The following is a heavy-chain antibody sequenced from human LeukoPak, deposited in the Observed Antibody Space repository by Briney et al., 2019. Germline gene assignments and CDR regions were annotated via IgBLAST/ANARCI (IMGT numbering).Heavy chain of an antibody. V-gene: IGHV3-7*04. CDR2: IKQDGSEK. Sequence: GGSLRLSCAVSGFTFSSYWLSWVRQAPGKGLEWVANIKQDGSEKYSVDSVKGRFTISSDNAKNSVFLQMNSLRAEDTAVYYCARQAAGGTWFFDYWGQGTLVTVSS. D-gene: IGHD6-13*01. CDR3: ARQAAGGTWFFDY. J-gene: IGHJ4*02. CDR1: GFTFSSYW.